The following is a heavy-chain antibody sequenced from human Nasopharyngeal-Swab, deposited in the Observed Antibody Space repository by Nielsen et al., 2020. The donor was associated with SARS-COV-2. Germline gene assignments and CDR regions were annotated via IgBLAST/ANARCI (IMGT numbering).Heavy chain of an antibody. V-gene: IGHV3-23*01. CDR1: GFTFSSYA. CDR2: ISGSGGST. Sequence: GESLKISCAASGFTFSSYAMSWVRQAPGQGLEWVSAISGSGGSTYYADSVKGRFTISRDNSKNTLYLQMNSLRAEDTAVYYCAKDYYDSSGYHPDAFDIWGQGTMVTVSS. D-gene: IGHD3-22*01. CDR3: AKDYYDSSGYHPDAFDI. J-gene: IGHJ3*02.